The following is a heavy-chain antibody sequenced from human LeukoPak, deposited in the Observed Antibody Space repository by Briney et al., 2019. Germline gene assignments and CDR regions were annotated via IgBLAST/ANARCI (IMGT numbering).Heavy chain of an antibody. D-gene: IGHD2-15*01. CDR2: INPNSGGT. J-gene: IGHJ4*02. CDR1: GYTFTGYY. V-gene: IGHV1-2*02. CDR3: ARVGNCSGGSCYHLGFDY. Sequence: ASVKVSCKASGYTFTGYYMHWVRQAPGQGLEWMGWINPNSGGTNYAQKFQGRVTMTRDTSISTAYMELSRLRSDDTPVYYCARVGNCSGGSCYHLGFDYWGQGTLVTVSS.